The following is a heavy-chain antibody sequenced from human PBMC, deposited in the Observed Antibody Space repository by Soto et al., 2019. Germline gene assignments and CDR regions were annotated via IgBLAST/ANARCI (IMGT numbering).Heavy chain of an antibody. CDR1: GFTFNSYR. CDR3: AKNRSVVPAAFYSRDV. D-gene: IGHD2-2*01. J-gene: IGHJ6*02. CDR2: ITYDGSNK. V-gene: IGHV3-30*18. Sequence: PGGPLRISCAAYGFTFNSYRMHWVRQAPGKGKEGVTVITYDGSNKYYADYVKGRLTISRDNSKNTLYLQMNSLRAEDTVVYYCAKNRSVVPAAFYSRDVWGQGTTVTVSS.